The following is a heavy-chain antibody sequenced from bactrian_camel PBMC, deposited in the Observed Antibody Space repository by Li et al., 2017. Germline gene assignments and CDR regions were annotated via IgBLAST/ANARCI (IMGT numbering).Heavy chain of an antibody. Sequence: VQLVESGGGSVQAGGSLSLSCAASGDTYRTIMCMAWFRQAPGKERELVASIYTGGNPTYYTDPVKGRFTISQDNAKTTLYLQMNNLRSEDTAMYYCASAAYHSNWARLEKRYYSYWGQGTQVTVS. CDR3: ASAAYHSNWARLEKRYYSY. J-gene: IGHJ4*01. CDR1: GDTYRTIMC. CDR2: IYTGGNPT. D-gene: IGHD6*01. V-gene: IGHV3S54*01.